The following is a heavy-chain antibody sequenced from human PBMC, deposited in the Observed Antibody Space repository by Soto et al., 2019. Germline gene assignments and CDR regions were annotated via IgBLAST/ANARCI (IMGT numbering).Heavy chain of an antibody. CDR1: GFTFSSYW. CDR2: INSDGSST. V-gene: IGHV3-74*01. J-gene: IGHJ4*02. CDR3: ARVGYGGGWYGYFNT. Sequence: GGSLRLSCAASGFTFSSYWMHWVRQAPGKGLVWVSRINSDGSSTSYADSVKGRFTISRDNAKNTLYLQMNSLRAEDTAVYYCARVGYGGGWYGYFNTGGQEPLFTVS. D-gene: IGHD6-19*01.